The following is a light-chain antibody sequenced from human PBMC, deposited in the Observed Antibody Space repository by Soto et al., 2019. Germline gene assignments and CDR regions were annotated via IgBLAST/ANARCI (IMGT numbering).Light chain of an antibody. J-gene: IGKJ1*01. CDR2: KAS. Sequence: DIQMTQSPSTLSASVGDRVTITCRASQRISSWVAWYQQKPGKAPKLLIYKASNLEGGVPSRFSGSGSGTEFTLTISSLQPDDVATYYCQHYSGYSRAFGQGTKVEIK. V-gene: IGKV1-5*03. CDR1: QRISSW. CDR3: QHYSGYSRA.